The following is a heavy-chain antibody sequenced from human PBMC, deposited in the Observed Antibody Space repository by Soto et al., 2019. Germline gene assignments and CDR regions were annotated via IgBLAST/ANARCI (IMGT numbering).Heavy chain of an antibody. CDR2: ISSSGSTI. CDR1: GFTFSSYE. Sequence: EVQLVESGGGLVQPGGSLRLSCAASGFTFSSYEMNWVRQAPGKGLGWVSYISSSGSTIYYADSVKGRFTISRDNAKNSLYLQMTSLRAEDTAVYYCATAFRDGYPKDYWGQGTLVTVSS. V-gene: IGHV3-48*03. CDR3: ATAFRDGYPKDY. D-gene: IGHD5-12*01. J-gene: IGHJ4*02.